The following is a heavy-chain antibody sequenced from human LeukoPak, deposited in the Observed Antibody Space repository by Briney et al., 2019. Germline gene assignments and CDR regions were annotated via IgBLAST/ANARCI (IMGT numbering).Heavy chain of an antibody. Sequence: GGSLRLSCAASGFTFSTYAIHWVRQAPGKGLEWVAVISYDGGNKYYVDSVKGRFTIARDNSKNTVYLQMNSLRAEDMAVYYCAREEWYYFDYWGQGTLVTVSS. D-gene: IGHD3-3*01. CDR2: ISYDGGNK. CDR3: AREEWYYFDY. CDR1: GFTFSTYA. V-gene: IGHV3-30-3*01. J-gene: IGHJ4*02.